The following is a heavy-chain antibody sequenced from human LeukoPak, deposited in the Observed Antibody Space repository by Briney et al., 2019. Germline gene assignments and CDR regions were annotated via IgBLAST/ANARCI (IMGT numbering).Heavy chain of an antibody. V-gene: IGHV3-30-3*01. Sequence: PGRSLRLSCAASGFTFSSYAMHWVRQAPGKGLEWVAVISYDGSNKYYADSVKGRFTISRDNSKNTLYLQMNSLRAEDTAVYYCARDWRITMVRGVIISHFDYWGQGTLVTVSS. CDR2: ISYDGSNK. CDR1: GFTFSSYA. J-gene: IGHJ4*02. CDR3: ARDWRITMVRGVIISHFDY. D-gene: IGHD3-10*01.